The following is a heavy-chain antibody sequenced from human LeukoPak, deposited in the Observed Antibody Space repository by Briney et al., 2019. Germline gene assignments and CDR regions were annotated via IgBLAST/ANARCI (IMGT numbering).Heavy chain of an antibody. J-gene: IGHJ4*02. CDR3: AREGDVDTAMVPYFDY. D-gene: IGHD5-18*01. CDR1: GYTFTSYY. V-gene: IGHV1-46*01. Sequence: GASVKVSCKASGYTFTSYYMHWVRQAPGQGLEWMGIINPSGGSTSYAQKFQGRVTMTRDMSTSTVYMELSSLRSEDTAVYYCAREGDVDTAMVPYFDYWGQGTLVTVSS. CDR2: INPSGGST.